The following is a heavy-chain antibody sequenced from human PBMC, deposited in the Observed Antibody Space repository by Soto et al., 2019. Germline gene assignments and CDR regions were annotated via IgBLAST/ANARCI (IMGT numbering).Heavy chain of an antibody. CDR2: ISYDGSNK. D-gene: IGHD3-3*01. V-gene: IGHV3-30-3*01. CDR1: GFTFSSYA. CDR3: ARVGLITIFGLDY. J-gene: IGHJ4*02. Sequence: QVQLVESGGGVVQPGRSLRLSCAASGFTFSSYAMHWVRQAPGKGLEWVAVISYDGSNKYYADSVQGRFTISRHNSKNTLYLQMNSLRAEDTAVYYCARVGLITIFGLDYWGQGTLVTVSS.